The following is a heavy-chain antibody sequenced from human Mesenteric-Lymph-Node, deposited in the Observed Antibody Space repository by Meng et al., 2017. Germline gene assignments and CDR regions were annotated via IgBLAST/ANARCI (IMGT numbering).Heavy chain of an antibody. V-gene: IGHV3-66*02. CDR2: IYSGGNT. CDR1: GFTVSSSY. Sequence: GGSLRLSCAASGFTVSSSYMSWVRQAPGKGLEWVSVIYSGGNTYYADSVKGRFTISRDNSKNTLYLQMNSLRTEDTAVYYCARDLGCTSTTCRNNWFDPWGQGTLVTCSS. J-gene: IGHJ5*02. CDR3: ARDLGCTSTTCRNNWFDP. D-gene: IGHD2-2*01.